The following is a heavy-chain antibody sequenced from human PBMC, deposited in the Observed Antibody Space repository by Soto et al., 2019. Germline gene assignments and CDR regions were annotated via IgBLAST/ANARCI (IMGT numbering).Heavy chain of an antibody. V-gene: IGHV4-39*01. J-gene: IGHJ5*02. CDR3: ARQGYYGSGSYYKFRWFDP. CDR1: GGSISSSSYY. Sequence: QLKLQESGPGLVKPSETLSLTCTVSGGSISSSSYYWGWIRQPPGKGLEWIGSIYYSGSTYYNPSLKSRVTISVDTSKNQFSLKLSSVTAADTAVYYCARQGYYGSGSYYKFRWFDPWGQGTLVTVSS. D-gene: IGHD3-10*01. CDR2: IYYSGST.